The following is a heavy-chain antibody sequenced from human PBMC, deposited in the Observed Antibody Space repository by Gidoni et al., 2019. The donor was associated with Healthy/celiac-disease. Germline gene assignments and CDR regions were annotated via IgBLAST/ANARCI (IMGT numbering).Heavy chain of an antibody. CDR1: GFTFDDYA. D-gene: IGHD3-10*01. J-gene: IGHJ4*02. V-gene: IGHV3-9*01. CDR2: ISWNSGSI. CDR3: AKDNAPYYGSRSYFDY. Sequence: EVQLVESGGGLVQPGRSLRLSCAAPGFTFDDYAMHWVRQAPGKGLEWVSGISWNSGSIGYADSVKGRFTISRDNAKNSLYLQMNSLRAEDTALYYCAKDNAPYYGSRSYFDYWGQGTLVTVSS.